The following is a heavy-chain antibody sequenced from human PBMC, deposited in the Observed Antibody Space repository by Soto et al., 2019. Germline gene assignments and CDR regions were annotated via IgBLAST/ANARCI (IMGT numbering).Heavy chain of an antibody. Sequence: GGSLRLSCAATGFAFSTYGMHWVRQAPGKGREWVAAISYDGNEKYYADSVKGRFIISRDNAQNSLFLQMNTLRPEDSAIYYCARVAYWGPGTQVTVSS. V-gene: IGHV3-30*03. CDR2: ISYDGNEK. CDR3: ARVAY. J-gene: IGHJ4*02. CDR1: GFAFSTYG.